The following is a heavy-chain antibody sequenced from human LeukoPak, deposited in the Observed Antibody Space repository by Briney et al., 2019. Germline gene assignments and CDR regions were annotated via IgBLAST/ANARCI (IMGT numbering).Heavy chain of an antibody. CDR1: GGSISSYY. V-gene: IGHV4-59*13. Sequence: SETLSLTCTVSGGSISSYYGIWIRQPPGKGLEGVGYIYYSGSTNYNPSLKRRVTISVDTSKNQFSLKLSSVTAADTAVYYCARVGEQLAPFDYWGQGTLVTVSS. D-gene: IGHD6-6*01. J-gene: IGHJ4*02. CDR3: ARVGEQLAPFDY. CDR2: IYYSGST.